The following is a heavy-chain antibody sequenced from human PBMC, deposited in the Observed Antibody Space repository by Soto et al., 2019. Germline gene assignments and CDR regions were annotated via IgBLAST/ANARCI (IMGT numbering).Heavy chain of an antibody. CDR3: ARVKTDYSNPRGPFFFYGMDV. Sequence: QVQLVESGGGVVHPERSLRLSCSASEFTFSSYAMHWVRQAPGKGLEWVAGISYDGGHKFYGDSVRGRFTISRDSSKTTVFLQMNSLRPEETAADYCARVKTDYSNPRGPFFFYGMDVWGQGTTVTVSS. CDR1: EFTFSSYA. CDR2: ISYDGGHK. D-gene: IGHD4-4*01. V-gene: IGHV3-30-3*01. J-gene: IGHJ6*02.